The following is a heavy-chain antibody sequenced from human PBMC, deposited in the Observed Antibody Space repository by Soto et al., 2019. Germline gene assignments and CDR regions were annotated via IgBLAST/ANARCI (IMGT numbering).Heavy chain of an antibody. CDR3: ARDWYGDYAYHGMDV. CDR2: ITSSSTTI. J-gene: IGHJ6*02. CDR1: GFTFSSYN. Sequence: PGGSLRLSCAASGFTFSSYNMNWVRQAPGKGLECVSYITSSSTTIYYADSVKGRFTISRDNAKNSLYLQMNSLRDEDTAVYYCARDWYGDYAYHGMDVWGQGTTVTVSS. D-gene: IGHD4-17*01. V-gene: IGHV3-48*02.